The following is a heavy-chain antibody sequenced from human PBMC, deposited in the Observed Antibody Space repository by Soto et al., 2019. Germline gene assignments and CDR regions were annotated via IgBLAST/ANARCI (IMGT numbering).Heavy chain of an antibody. CDR2: ARGSGTIT. J-gene: IGHJ4*02. CDR1: GFTFSSDA. CDR3: AKSLSGLRSSGDFNY. Sequence: PGGPMRPSCPSSGFTFSSDATTWDRSAPRQRLERVPAARGSGTITYDPPSVTRRLTISSGSSKHTFYLQMYSLRAEDTAIYYCAKSLSGLRSSGDFNYWGQG. V-gene: IGHV3-23*01. D-gene: IGHD3-16*01.